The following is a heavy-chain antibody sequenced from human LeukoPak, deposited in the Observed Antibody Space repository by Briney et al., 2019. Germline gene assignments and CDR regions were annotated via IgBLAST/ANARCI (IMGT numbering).Heavy chain of an antibody. V-gene: IGHV3-7*03. CDR2: IKQDGSEK. CDR1: GFTFSSYW. CDR3: ASGLELDY. J-gene: IGHJ4*02. Sequence: GGSLRLSCAASGFTFSSYWMRWVRQAPGKGLEWVANIKQDGSEKNYLDSVKGRFTISRDSAKNSLYLQMNSLRAEDTAVYHCASGLELDYWGQGTLVTVSS.